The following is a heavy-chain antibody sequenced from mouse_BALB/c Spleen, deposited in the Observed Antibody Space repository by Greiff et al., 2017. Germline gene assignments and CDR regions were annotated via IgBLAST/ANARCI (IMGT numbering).Heavy chain of an antibody. CDR1: GFTFSSYG. CDR3: AGDGHYYGRPLMDY. J-gene: IGHJ4*01. V-gene: IGHV5-6-3*01. Sequence: VQLKESGGGLVQPGGSLKLSCAASGFTFSSYGMSWVRPTPDKRLELVATINSNGGSTYYPDSVKGRFTISRDTAKNTLYLQMSSLKSEDTAMYYCAGDGHYYGRPLMDYWGQGTSVTASS. D-gene: IGHD1-1*01. CDR2: INSNGGST.